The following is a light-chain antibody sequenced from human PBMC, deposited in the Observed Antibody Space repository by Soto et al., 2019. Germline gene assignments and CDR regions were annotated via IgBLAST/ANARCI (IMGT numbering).Light chain of an antibody. V-gene: IGKV1-39*01. J-gene: IGKJ2*01. Sequence: DIPMTQSPSSLSASVGDSVTITCRASQRVDSYLNWYQQKPGKTPSLLIYAASSLQSGVPSRFSGSGSGTDFTLTISSLQPEDFATYYCQQTYDTPTTFGQGTNLEIK. CDR3: QQTYDTPTT. CDR2: AAS. CDR1: QRVDSY.